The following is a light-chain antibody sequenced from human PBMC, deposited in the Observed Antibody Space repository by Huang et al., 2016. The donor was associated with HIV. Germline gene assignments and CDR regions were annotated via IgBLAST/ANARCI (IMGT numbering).Light chain of an antibody. CDR3: QEYGSSRLT. CDR2: GAS. J-gene: IGKJ4*01. CDR1: QSVSSSY. Sequence: IVLTQSPGTLSLSPGERATLSCRASQSVSSSYLGWYQQKPGQAPRRLIYGASSRATGIPDRFSGSGSGTDFTLTISRLEPEDFAVYYCQEYGSSRLTFGGGTKVEIK. V-gene: IGKV3-20*01.